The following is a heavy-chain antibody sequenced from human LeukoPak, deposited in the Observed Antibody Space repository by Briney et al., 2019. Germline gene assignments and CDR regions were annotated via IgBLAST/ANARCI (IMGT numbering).Heavy chain of an antibody. V-gene: IGHV3-21*01. D-gene: IGHD3-22*01. CDR1: GFTLRSYT. CDR2: IGISSNKI. J-gene: IGHJ6*03. Sequence: GGSLRLSCAASGFTLRSYTMNWVRQAPGKGLEWVSSIGISSNKIYYADSVKGRFSISRDNSKNTVYLQMNRLSAEDTAVYYCAKEGDYYDRSGYYSDNYYYYMEVWGSGTTVTVSS. CDR3: AKEGDYYDRSGYYSDNYYYYMEV.